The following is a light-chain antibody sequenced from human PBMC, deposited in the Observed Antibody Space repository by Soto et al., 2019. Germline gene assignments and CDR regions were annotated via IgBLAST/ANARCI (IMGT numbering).Light chain of an antibody. J-gene: IGKJ1*01. CDR2: DTS. CDR1: QSVNRY. Sequence: EMVLGQAWETLSFSAGERATLSCRASQSVNRYLAWYQQRPGQAPRLLIYDTSNRVTGIPARFSGSGSGTDFTLTISCLEPDDFAVYYCQQRSSWAPTFGQGTKVDIK. CDR3: QQRSSWAPT. V-gene: IGKV3-11*01.